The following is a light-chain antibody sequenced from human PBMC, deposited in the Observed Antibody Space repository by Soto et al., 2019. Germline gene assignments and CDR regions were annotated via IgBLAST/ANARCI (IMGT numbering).Light chain of an antibody. CDR1: SSDVGGYNY. Sequence: QSVLTQPASVSGSPGQSITISCTGTSSDVGGYNYVSWYKQHPGKAPKLMIYEVRNRPSGVSNRFSGSKSGNTASLTISGLQDEDEADYYCSSYTSSSTVVFGGGPKLTVL. J-gene: IGLJ2*01. CDR3: SSYTSSSTVV. V-gene: IGLV2-14*01. CDR2: EVR.